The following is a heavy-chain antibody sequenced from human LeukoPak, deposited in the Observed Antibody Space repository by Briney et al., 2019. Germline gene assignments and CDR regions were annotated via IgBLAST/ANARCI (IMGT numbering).Heavy chain of an antibody. CDR3: ARVGRGTTGRYYYYMDV. Sequence: SETLSLTCTVSGYSISSGYYWGWIRQPPGKGLEWIGSIYHSGSTYYNPSLKSRVTISVDTSKNQFSLKLSSVTAADTAVYYCARVGRGTTGRYYYYMDVWGKGTTVTVSS. CDR1: GYSISSGYY. V-gene: IGHV4-38-2*02. CDR2: IYHSGST. D-gene: IGHD1-1*01. J-gene: IGHJ6*03.